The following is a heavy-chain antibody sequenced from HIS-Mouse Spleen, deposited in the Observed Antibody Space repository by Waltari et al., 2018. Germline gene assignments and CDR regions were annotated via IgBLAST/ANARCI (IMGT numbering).Heavy chain of an antibody. CDR2: IYYSGST. D-gene: IGHD6-13*01. J-gene: IGHJ2*01. V-gene: IGHV4-39*07. CDR1: GGSISSSSYY. CDR3: AREIPYSSSWYDWYFDL. Sequence: QLQLQESGPGLMKPSETLSLTCTVSGGSISSSSYYWGWIRQPPGKGLEWIGSIYYSGSTYSNPSLKSRVTISVDTSKNQFSLKLSSVTAADTAVYYCAREIPYSSSWYDWYFDLWGRGTLVTVSS.